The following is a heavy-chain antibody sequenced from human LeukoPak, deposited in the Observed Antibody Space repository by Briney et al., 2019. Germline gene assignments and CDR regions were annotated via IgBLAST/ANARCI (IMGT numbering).Heavy chain of an antibody. CDR1: GGSITGYY. V-gene: IGHV4-59*08. D-gene: IGHD1-26*01. CDR3: ARQSGGIRFDP. CDR2: IYYSGST. Sequence: SETLSLTCTVSGGSITGYYWSWIRQPPGKGLEWIGYIYYSGSTNHNPSLKSRVTISVDTSKNQFSLKLSSVTAADTAVYYCARQSGGIRFDPWGQGTLVTVSS. J-gene: IGHJ5*02.